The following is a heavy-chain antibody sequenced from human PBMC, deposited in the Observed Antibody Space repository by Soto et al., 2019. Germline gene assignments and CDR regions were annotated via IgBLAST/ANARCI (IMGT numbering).Heavy chain of an antibody. CDR1: GGTFSSYA. V-gene: IGHV1-69*13. J-gene: IGHJ6*02. CDR3: ARDDTLRGIVVVPAAMPEDYYYYGMDV. D-gene: IGHD2-2*01. CDR2: IIPIFGTA. Sequence: SVKVSCKASGGTFSSYAISWVRQAPGQGLEWMGGIIPIFGTANYAQKFQGRVTITADESTSTAYMELSSLRSEDTAVYYCARDDTLRGIVVVPAAMPEDYYYYGMDVWGQGTTVTVS.